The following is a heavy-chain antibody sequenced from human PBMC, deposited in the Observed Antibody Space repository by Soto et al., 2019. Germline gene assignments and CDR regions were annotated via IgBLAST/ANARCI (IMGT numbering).Heavy chain of an antibody. V-gene: IGHV1-18*01. CDR1: GYTFTSYG. CDR2: ISAYNGNT. Sequence: QVQLVQSGAEVKKPGASVKVSCKASGYTFTSYGISWVRQAPGQGLEWMGWISAYNGNTNYAQKLQGRVTMTTDTXTXTXXMELRSLRSDDTDVYYCARDIGLNPVTYYYYGMDVWGQGTTVTVSS. D-gene: IGHD2-15*01. J-gene: IGHJ6*02. CDR3: ARDIGLNPVTYYYYGMDV.